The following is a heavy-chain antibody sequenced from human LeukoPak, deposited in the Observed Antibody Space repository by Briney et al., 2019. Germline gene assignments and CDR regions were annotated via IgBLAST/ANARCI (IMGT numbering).Heavy chain of an antibody. CDR2: MNPNSGNT. CDR1: GYTFTSYD. V-gene: IGHV1-8*01. D-gene: IGHD5-18*01. Sequence: GASVKASCKASGYTFTSYDINWVRQATGQGLEWMGWMNPNSGNTGYAQKFQGRVTMTRNTSISTAYMELSSLRSEDTAVYYCARSRGYSYGYDFWFDPWGQGTLVTVSS. J-gene: IGHJ5*02. CDR3: ARSRGYSYGYDFWFDP.